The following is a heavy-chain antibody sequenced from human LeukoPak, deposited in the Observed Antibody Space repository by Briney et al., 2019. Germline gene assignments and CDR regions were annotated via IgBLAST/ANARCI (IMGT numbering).Heavy chain of an antibody. Sequence: SETLSLTCTVSGGSISSYYWDWIRQPPGKGLEWIGYIYSSGGTNYNPSLKSRVTISVDTSKNQFSLKLSSVTAADTAVYYCARQPYYYYYYGMDVWGQGTTVTVSS. CDR1: GGSISSYY. CDR2: IYSSGGT. V-gene: IGHV4-59*08. J-gene: IGHJ6*02. CDR3: ARQPYYYYYYGMDV.